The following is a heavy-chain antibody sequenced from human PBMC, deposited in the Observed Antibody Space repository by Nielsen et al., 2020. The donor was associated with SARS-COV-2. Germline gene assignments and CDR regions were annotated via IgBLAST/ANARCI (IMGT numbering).Heavy chain of an antibody. J-gene: IGHJ5*02. CDR1: GFTVSSSY. V-gene: IGHV3-66*01. Sequence: ESLKISCAASGFTVSSSYMSWVRQAPGKGLEWVSLIYSGGSTYYADSVKGRFTISRDSSKNTLYLQMDSLRAEDTAVYYCARDISGWGWFDPWGQGTLVTVSS. CDR2: IYSGGST. D-gene: IGHD6-19*01. CDR3: ARDISGWGWFDP.